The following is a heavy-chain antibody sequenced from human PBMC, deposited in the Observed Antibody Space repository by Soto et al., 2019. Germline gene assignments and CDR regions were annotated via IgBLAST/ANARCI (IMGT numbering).Heavy chain of an antibody. CDR3: AKEVVPAAILYYFDY. CDR2: ISYDGSNK. V-gene: IGHV3-30*18. J-gene: IGHJ4*02. CDR1: GFTFSSYG. D-gene: IGHD2-2*01. Sequence: GGSLRLSCAASGFTFSSYGMHWARQAPGKGLEWVAVISYDGSNKYYADSVKGRFTISRDNSKNTLYLQMNSLRAEDTAVYYCAKEVVPAAILYYFDYWGQGTLVTVSS.